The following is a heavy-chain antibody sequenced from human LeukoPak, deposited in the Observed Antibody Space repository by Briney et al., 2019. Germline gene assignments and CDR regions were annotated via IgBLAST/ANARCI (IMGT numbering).Heavy chain of an antibody. J-gene: IGHJ4*02. CDR1: GFSFENYN. Sequence: GGSLRLSCAASGFSFENYNMNWVRQAPGKGLEWVSSISSSSSYIYYADSVKGRFTISRDSSKNTLFLQMNRLRPEDAAVYYCAKAPVTTCRGAFCYPFDYWGLGTLVTVSS. V-gene: IGHV3-21*04. CDR2: ISSSSSYI. D-gene: IGHD2-15*01. CDR3: AKAPVTTCRGAFCYPFDY.